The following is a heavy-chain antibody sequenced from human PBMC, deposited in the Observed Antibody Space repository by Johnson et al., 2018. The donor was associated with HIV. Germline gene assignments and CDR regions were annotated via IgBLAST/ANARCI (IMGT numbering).Heavy chain of an antibody. J-gene: IGHJ3*01. CDR1: GFTFSDHY. CDR2: SKNKPNSYTT. D-gene: IGHD4-11*01. V-gene: IGHV3-72*01. Sequence: VQLVESGGGLVQPGGSLRLSCAASGFTFSDHYMDWVRQAPGKGLEWVGRSKNKPNSYTTEYAASVKGRFTISRDDSKNSLYLQMNSLKIEDTAVYYCARETRDDAFEFWGQGTMVTVSS. CDR3: ARETRDDAFEF.